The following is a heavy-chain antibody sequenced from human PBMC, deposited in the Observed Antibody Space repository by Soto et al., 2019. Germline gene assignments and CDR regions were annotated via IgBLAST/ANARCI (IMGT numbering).Heavy chain of an antibody. Sequence: PSQTLSLTCVGSGDTVSSNSVAWNCVRQSPSRGLEWLGRTYYRSRWYSDYAVSVRSRIDINADTSKNQVSLQLNSVTPEDTAVYYCARSEEDSDYYYYGMDVWGHGTTVTVSS. CDR1: GDTVSSNSVA. V-gene: IGHV6-1*01. J-gene: IGHJ6*02. CDR3: ARSEEDSDYYYYGMDV. CDR2: TYYRSRWYS. D-gene: IGHD2-15*01.